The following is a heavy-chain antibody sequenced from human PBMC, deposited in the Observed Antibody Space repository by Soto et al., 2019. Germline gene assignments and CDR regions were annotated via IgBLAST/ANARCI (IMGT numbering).Heavy chain of an antibody. CDR2: INPNSGGT. CDR1: GYTFTGYF. J-gene: IGHJ4*02. D-gene: IGHD6-6*01. CDR3: ARSPSTIAARPDF. Sequence: QVQLVQSGAEVKKPGASVKVSCKASGYTFTGYFMHWVRQAPGQGLEWMGWINPNSGGTNYAQKFQCRVTMTRDTSISTAYMELSRLRSDDTALYYCARSPSTIAARPDFWGQGTLVTVSS. V-gene: IGHV1-2*02.